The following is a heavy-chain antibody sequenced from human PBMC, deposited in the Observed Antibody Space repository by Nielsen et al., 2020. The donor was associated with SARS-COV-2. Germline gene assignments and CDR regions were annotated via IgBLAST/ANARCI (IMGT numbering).Heavy chain of an antibody. J-gene: IGHJ4*03. CDR2: ISYDGSNK. Sequence: GESLKISCAASGFTFSSYGMHWVRQAPGKGLEWVAVISYDGSNKYYADSVKGRFTISRDNSKNTLYLQMNSLRAEDTAVYYCARDLGASYGYDYWGQGTVVTVSS. CDR1: GFTFSSYG. CDR3: ARDLGASYGYDY. D-gene: IGHD5-18*01. V-gene: IGHV3-30*03.